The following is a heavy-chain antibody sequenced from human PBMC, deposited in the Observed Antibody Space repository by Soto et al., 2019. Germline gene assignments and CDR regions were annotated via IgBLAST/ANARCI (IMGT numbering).Heavy chain of an antibody. J-gene: IGHJ4*02. CDR1: GYTFTSYG. Sequence: ASVKVSCKASGYTFTSYGISWVRQAPGQGLEWMGWISAYNGNTNYAQKLQGRVTMTTDTSTSTAYMELRSLRSDDTAVYYCAIDRSGWSPPEYFDYWGQGTLVTVSS. CDR2: ISAYNGNT. V-gene: IGHV1-18*01. CDR3: AIDRSGWSPPEYFDY. D-gene: IGHD6-13*01.